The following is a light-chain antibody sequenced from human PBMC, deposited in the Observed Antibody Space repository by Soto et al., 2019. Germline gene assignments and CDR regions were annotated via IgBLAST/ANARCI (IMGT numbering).Light chain of an antibody. CDR2: AAS. CDR3: QHSTTWT. Sequence: DIQMTQSPSSLSASVGDRVTITCRASQGISTYLNWYQQKPGKAPKLLIYAASSLQSGVPSRFSVSGSDTDFTLTISSLQPEDFATYSCQHSTTWTFGQGTKVEIK. V-gene: IGKV1-39*01. CDR1: QGISTY. J-gene: IGKJ1*01.